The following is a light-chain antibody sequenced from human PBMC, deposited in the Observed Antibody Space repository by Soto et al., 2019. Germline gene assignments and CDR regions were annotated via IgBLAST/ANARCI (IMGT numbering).Light chain of an antibody. Sequence: DIQMTQSPSTLSASVGDRVTITCRASQSISSWLAWYQQKPGKAPKLLIYDASSLESGVPSRFSGSGSGTDFSLTIRSLQPDDFASYYCQQYLRAFGQGTKVDIK. CDR3: QQYLRA. CDR2: DAS. CDR1: QSISSW. J-gene: IGKJ1*01. V-gene: IGKV1-5*01.